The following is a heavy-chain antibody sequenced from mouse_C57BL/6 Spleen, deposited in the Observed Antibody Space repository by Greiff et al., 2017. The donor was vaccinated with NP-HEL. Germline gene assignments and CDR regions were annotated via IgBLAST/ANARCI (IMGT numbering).Heavy chain of an antibody. Sequence: EVKVVESGEGLVKPGGSLKLSCAASGFTFSSYAMSWVRQTPEKRLEWVAYISSGGDYIYYADTVKGRFTISRDNARNTLYLQMSSLKSEDTAMYYCTRDPAIPTVVATGYFDVWGTGTTVTVSS. CDR1: GFTFSSYA. J-gene: IGHJ1*03. D-gene: IGHD1-1*01. V-gene: IGHV5-9-1*02. CDR3: TRDPAIPTVVATGYFDV. CDR2: ISSGGDYI.